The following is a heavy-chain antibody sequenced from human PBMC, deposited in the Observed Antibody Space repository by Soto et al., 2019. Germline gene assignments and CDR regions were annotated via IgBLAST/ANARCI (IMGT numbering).Heavy chain of an antibody. CDR2: IYWDDDK. CDR1: GFSLSTSGVG. V-gene: IGHV2-5*02. Sequence: QITLKESGPTLVKPTQTLTLTCTFSGFSLSTSGVGVGWIRQPPGKALDWLALIYWDDDKRYSPSLKSRLTITKDTSKNQVVLTMTNMDPVDTATYYCAHRREYCSGGSCYGFDYWGQGTLVTVSS. J-gene: IGHJ4*02. D-gene: IGHD2-15*01. CDR3: AHRREYCSGGSCYGFDY.